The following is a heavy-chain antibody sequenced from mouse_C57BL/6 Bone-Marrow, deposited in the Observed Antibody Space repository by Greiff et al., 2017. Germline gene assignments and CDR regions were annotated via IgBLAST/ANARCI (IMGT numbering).Heavy chain of an antibody. CDR2: IDPSDSYT. CDR1: GFTFTSYW. D-gene: IGHD1-1*01. Sequence: VQLQQPGAELVRPGASVKLSCTASGFTFTSYWMHWVQQRPGKCLEWFGVIDPSDSYTKYNQKFQGKATLTVDTSYNTAYMKLRSMTTEDSAFYSCEREITVWGQGTLVTVSA. J-gene: IGHJ3*01. V-gene: IGHV1-59*01. CDR3: EREITV.